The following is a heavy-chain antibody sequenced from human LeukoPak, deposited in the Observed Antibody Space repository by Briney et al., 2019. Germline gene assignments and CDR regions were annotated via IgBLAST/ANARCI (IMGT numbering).Heavy chain of an antibody. CDR3: AGQNSVVTAAIPFFDP. Sequence: SETLSLTCAVYGGSFSGYYWSWIRQPPGKGMEWIGEINHSGSTNYNPSLKSRVTISVDTSKNQFSLKLSSVTAADTAVYYCAGQNSVVTAAIPFFDPWGQGTLVTVSS. CDR2: INHSGST. V-gene: IGHV4-34*01. J-gene: IGHJ5*02. CDR1: GGSFSGYY. D-gene: IGHD2-2*01.